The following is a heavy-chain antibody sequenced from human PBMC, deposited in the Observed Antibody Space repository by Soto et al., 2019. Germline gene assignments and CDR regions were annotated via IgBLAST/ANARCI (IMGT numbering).Heavy chain of an antibody. V-gene: IGHV1-46*01. J-gene: IGHJ4*02. Sequence: QVLLVQSGAEVTRPGASLKVSCKASGYNFISHYIHWVRQAPGQGLEWMGFINPSSGGTTHAQNFQGRLSMTRDTSTSTVYMELSGLRSEDAAVYYCARDYLSSNSSLSYFDYWGQGTLVTVSS. CDR2: INPSSGGT. D-gene: IGHD2-2*01. CDR3: ARDYLSSNSSLSYFDY. CDR1: GYNFISHY.